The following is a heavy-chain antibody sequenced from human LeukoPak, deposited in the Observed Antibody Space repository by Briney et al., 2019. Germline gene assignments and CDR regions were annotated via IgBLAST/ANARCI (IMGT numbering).Heavy chain of an antibody. D-gene: IGHD3-9*01. CDR2: IYYSGST. V-gene: IGHV4-59*08. J-gene: IGHJ3*02. CDR1: GDSISSYY. CDR3: ARHYYDILTGYSDAFDI. Sequence: SETLSLTCTVSGDSISSYYWSWIRQPPGKGLEWIGYIYYSGSTNYNPSLKSRVTISVDTSKNQFSLKLSSVTAADTAVYYCARHYYDILTGYSDAFDIWGQGTMVTVSS.